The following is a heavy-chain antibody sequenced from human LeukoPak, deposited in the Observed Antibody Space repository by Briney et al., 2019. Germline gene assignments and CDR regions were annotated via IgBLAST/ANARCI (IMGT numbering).Heavy chain of an antibody. D-gene: IGHD3-16*01. CDR3: GKEGGA. V-gene: IGHV3-23*01. J-gene: IGHJ5*02. CDR2: IGGRGGST. CDR1: GFRFSDFT. Sequence: GGSLRLSCAASGFRFSDFTMTWVRQAPGKGPEWVSAIGGRGGSTYYADSLGGRFTISRDNSKDMVYLQMDSLKVEDTATYYCGKEGGAWGQGTKVTVSS.